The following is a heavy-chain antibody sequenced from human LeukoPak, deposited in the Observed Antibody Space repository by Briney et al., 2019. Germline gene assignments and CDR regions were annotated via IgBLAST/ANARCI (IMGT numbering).Heavy chain of an antibody. J-gene: IGHJ6*02. D-gene: IGHD6-13*01. CDR1: GGTISSGDYY. V-gene: IGHV4-30-4*02. CDR3: AGTAGTVGMDV. Sequence: SSETLSLTCTVSGGTISSGDYYWSWIRQPPGKGLEWIGYIYYSASTYYNPSLKSRVTISVDTSKNQFSLKLSSVTAADTAVYYCAGTAGTVGMDVWGQGTTVTVSS. CDR2: IYYSAST.